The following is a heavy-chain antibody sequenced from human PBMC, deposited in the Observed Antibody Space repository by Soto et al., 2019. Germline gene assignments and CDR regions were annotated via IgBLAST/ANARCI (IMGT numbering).Heavy chain of an antibody. CDR3: ARDRSSGYDYRGDLYDY. J-gene: IGHJ4*02. CDR2: IWYDGSNK. V-gene: IGHV3-33*01. Sequence: QVQLVESGGGVVQHGRSLRLSCEASGFTFSSYGMHWVRQAPGKGLEGVAVIWYDGSNKYYADSVKGRFTISRNNSKNSLYLQMNSLSADDTSVYYCARDRSSGYDYRGDLYDYWGQGTLVTFSS. D-gene: IGHD5-12*01. CDR1: GFTFSSYG.